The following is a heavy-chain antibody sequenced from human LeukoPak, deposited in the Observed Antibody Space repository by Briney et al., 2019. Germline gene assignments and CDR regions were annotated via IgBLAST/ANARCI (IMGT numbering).Heavy chain of an antibody. CDR1: GYTFTGYY. CDR2: INPNSGGT. CDR3: ARDPISDGDRYYYYYYMDV. J-gene: IGHJ6*03. Sequence: ASVKVSCKASGYTFTGYYMHWVRQAPGQGLEWMGWINPNSGGTNYAQKFQGRVTMTRDTSISTAYMELSRLRSDDTAVYYCARDPISDGDRYYYYYYMDVWGKGTTVTVSS. V-gene: IGHV1-2*02. D-gene: IGHD4-17*01.